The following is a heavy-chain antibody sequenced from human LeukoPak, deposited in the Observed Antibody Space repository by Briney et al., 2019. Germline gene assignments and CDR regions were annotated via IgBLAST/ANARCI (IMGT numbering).Heavy chain of an antibody. CDR3: AKKKGYYYSYAMDA. V-gene: IGHV3-23*01. Sequence: GGSLRLSCAVSGFIFNNYAMNWVRQAPGKGLEWVSAISGGGGSTYYADPVKGRFTISRGNSKNTLYLQMNSLRPEDTAVYYCAKKKGYYYSYAMDAWGQGTTVTVSS. J-gene: IGHJ6*02. CDR1: GFIFNNYA. CDR2: ISGGGGST.